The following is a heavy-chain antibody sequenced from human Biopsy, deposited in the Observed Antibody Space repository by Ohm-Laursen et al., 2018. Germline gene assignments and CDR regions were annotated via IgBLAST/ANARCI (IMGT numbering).Heavy chain of an antibody. Sequence: TLSLTCTVSGGSFTGHYWTWIRQPPGKGLEWIGHISHTGYTSYKSSLKSRVTTSLDTSRKHLSLRLTSLAAADTAVYYCARGSNEYGGLYFPHWGQGTLVTVSS. V-gene: IGHV4-59*11. CDR2: ISHTGYT. D-gene: IGHD4-23*01. CDR3: ARGSNEYGGLYFPH. J-gene: IGHJ1*01. CDR1: GGSFTGHY.